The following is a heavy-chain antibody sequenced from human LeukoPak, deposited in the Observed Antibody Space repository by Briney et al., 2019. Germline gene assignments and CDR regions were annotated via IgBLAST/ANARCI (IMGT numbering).Heavy chain of an antibody. D-gene: IGHD6-13*01. J-gene: IGHJ4*02. CDR1: GGSISSSGYY. CDR2: IYYSGST. V-gene: IGHV4-39*01. Sequence: PSETLSLTCTVSGGSISSSGYYWGWIRQPPGKGLEWIGSIYYSGSTYCNPSLKSRVTISVDTSKNQFSLKLSSVTAADTAVYYCARQGHSSIYPTRATEFDYWGQGTLVTVSS. CDR3: ARQGHSSIYPTRATEFDY.